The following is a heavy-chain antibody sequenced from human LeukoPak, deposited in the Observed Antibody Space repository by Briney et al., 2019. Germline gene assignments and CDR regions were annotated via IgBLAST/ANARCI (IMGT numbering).Heavy chain of an antibody. CDR2: ISAYNGNT. J-gene: IGHJ4*02. V-gene: IGHV1-18*01. CDR1: GYTFTSYG. CDR3: ARGLYYYGLGTTNDY. Sequence: GASVKVSCKASGYTFTSYGISWVRQAPGQGLEWMGWISAYNGNTNYAQKLQGRVTMTTDTSTSTAYMELRSLRSDDTAVYYCARGLYYYGLGTTNDYWGQGTLVTVSS. D-gene: IGHD3-10*01.